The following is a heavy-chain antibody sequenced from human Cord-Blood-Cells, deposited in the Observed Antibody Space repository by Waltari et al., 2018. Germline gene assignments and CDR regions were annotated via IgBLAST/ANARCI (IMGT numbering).Heavy chain of an antibody. J-gene: IGHJ4*02. CDR3: ARDRGVGGGVSFDY. Sequence: EVQLVESGGGLVQPGGSLRLSCAASGFTFSSHWMSWVRQAPGKGLGWVANIKQDGMEKYYVDSVKGRFTISRDNAKNSLYLQMNSLRAEDTAVYYCARDRGVGGGVSFDYWGQGTLVTVSS. CDR1: GFTFSSHW. CDR2: IKQDGMEK. V-gene: IGHV3-7*01. D-gene: IGHD3-10*01.